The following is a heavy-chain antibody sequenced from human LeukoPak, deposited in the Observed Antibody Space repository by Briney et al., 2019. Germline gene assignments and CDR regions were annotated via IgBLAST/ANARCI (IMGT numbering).Heavy chain of an antibody. Sequence: GGSLRLSCAASGFTFSSYSMNWVRQAPGKGLEWVSSISSGSSYIYYADSVKGRFTISRDNAKNSLYLQMNSLRAEDTAVYYCARVVGGSGSYSTFDYWGQGTLVTVSS. V-gene: IGHV3-21*01. CDR2: ISSGSSYI. D-gene: IGHD3-10*01. CDR3: ARVVGGSGSYSTFDY. J-gene: IGHJ4*02. CDR1: GFTFSSYS.